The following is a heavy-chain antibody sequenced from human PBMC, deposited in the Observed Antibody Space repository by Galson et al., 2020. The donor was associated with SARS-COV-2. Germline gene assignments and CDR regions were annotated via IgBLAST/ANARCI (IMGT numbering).Heavy chain of an antibody. CDR2: INNDGTST. J-gene: IGHJ4*02. CDR1: GFTFSRYW. CDR3: ARDGTLAPFDY. Sequence: GESLKISCAVSGFTFSRYWMHWVRQAPGKGLVWVARINNDGTSTDYADSVKGRFAISRDNAKNTLSLQLNSLRAEDTAVYYCARDGTLAPFDYWGQGTLVTVSS. V-gene: IGHV3-74*01. D-gene: IGHD1-26*01.